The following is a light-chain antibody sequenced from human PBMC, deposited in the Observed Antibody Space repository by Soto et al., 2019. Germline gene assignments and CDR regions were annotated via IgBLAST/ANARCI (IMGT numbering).Light chain of an antibody. V-gene: IGLV2-23*01. CDR3: CSYAGSSTYV. CDR2: EAS. CDR1: SSNVGSYIL. Sequence: QSVLTQPASVSGSPGKSITISCTGTSSNVGSYILVSWYQQHPGKAPKLMIYEASKRPSGVSNRFSGSKSGNTASLTISGLQAEDEADYYCCSYAGSSTYVFGGGTKLTVL. J-gene: IGLJ2*01.